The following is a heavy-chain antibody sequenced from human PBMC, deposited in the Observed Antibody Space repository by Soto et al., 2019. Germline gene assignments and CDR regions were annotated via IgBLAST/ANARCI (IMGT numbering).Heavy chain of an antibody. Sequence: SETLSLTCTVSGGSISSGGYYWSWIRQHPGKGLEWIGYIYYSGSTNYNPSLKSRVTISVDTSKNQFSLKLSSVTAADTAVYYCARDEGVYGYYYGMDVWGQGTTLTVSS. D-gene: IGHD6-13*01. V-gene: IGHV4-61*08. CDR3: ARDEGVYGYYYGMDV. CDR2: IYYSGST. J-gene: IGHJ6*02. CDR1: GGSISSGGYY.